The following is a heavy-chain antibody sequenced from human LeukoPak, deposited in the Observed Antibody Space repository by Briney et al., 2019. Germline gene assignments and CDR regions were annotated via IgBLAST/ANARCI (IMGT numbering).Heavy chain of an antibody. J-gene: IGHJ3*02. D-gene: IGHD6-13*01. CDR3: ARRGPLVRRCAFDI. V-gene: IGHV4-59*08. CDR1: GGSISSYY. Sequence: SETLSLTCTVSGGSISSYYWSWIRQPPGKGLELIGYIYYSGSTNYNPSLKSPVTISVYTSKNQSSLKLTPVTAPDTAVYYCARRGPLVRRCAFDIWGQGTMVTVSS. CDR2: IYYSGST.